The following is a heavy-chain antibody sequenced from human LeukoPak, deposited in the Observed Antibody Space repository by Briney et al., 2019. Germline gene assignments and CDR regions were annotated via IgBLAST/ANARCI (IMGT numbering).Heavy chain of an antibody. V-gene: IGHV3-23*01. Sequence: GGSLRLSCAASGFTFSSYAMSWVRQAPGKGLEWVSAISGSGGSTYYADSVKGRFTISRDNSKNTLYLQMNRLRAEDTAVYYCAPLEDGSGSYTCYWGQGTLVTVSS. CDR2: ISGSGGST. D-gene: IGHD3-10*01. J-gene: IGHJ4*02. CDR1: GFTFSSYA. CDR3: APLEDGSGSYTCY.